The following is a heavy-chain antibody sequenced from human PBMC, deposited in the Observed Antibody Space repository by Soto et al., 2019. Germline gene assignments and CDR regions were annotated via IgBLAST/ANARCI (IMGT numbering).Heavy chain of an antibody. J-gene: IGHJ6*02. D-gene: IGHD5-18*01. CDR3: AGGVDTGMVTNGYYYYGMDV. Sequence: VQLVQSGAEVKKPGSSVKVSCKASGGTFSSYAISWVRQAPGQGLEWMGGIIPIFGTANYAQKFQGRVTITAGKSQSAGYMEGGSLRFEGTAVDYLAGGVDTGMVTNGYYYYGMDVWGQGTTVTVSS. CDR1: GGTFSSYA. V-gene: IGHV1-69*14. CDR2: IIPIFGTA.